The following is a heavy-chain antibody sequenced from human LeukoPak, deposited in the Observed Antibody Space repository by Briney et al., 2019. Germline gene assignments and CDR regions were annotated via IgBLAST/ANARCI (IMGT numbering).Heavy chain of an antibody. CDR2: INHTGST. J-gene: IGHJ4*02. D-gene: IGHD3-10*01. CDR1: GGSFSGYY. Sequence: SETLSLTCAVYGGSFSGYYWTWIRQPPGKGLEWIGEINHTGSTNYNPSLKSRVTISLDTSNNQFSLKLTSVTAADTAVYYCATDGGGYGSGTYPLWGQGTLVTVSS. CDR3: ATDGGGYGSGTYPL. V-gene: IGHV4-34*01.